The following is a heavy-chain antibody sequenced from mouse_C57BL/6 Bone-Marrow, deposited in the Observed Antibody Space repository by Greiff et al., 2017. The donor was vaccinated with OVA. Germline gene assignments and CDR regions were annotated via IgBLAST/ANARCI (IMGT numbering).Heavy chain of an antibody. Sequence: EVMLVESGGGLVKPGGSLKLSCAASGFTFSSYAMSWVRQTPEKRLEWVATISDGGSYTYYPDNVKGRFTISRDNAKNNLYLQMSHLKSEDTAMYYCASRAYWGQGTLVTVSA. CDR1: GFTFSSYA. V-gene: IGHV5-4*03. J-gene: IGHJ3*01. CDR3: ASRAY. CDR2: ISDGGSYT. D-gene: IGHD3-3*01.